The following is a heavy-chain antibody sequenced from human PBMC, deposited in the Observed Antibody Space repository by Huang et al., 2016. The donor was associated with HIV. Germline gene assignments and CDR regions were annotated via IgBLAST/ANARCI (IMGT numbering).Heavy chain of an antibody. D-gene: IGHD3-22*01. CDR3: ARDPKYHRIGYYRQRRGIDI. CDR1: GYTFTSYG. V-gene: IGHV1-18*01. CDR2: RSAPSGDT. J-gene: IGHJ3*02. Sequence: QIQLMQSGPELKQPGASVKVSCKASGYTFTSYGITWVRQAPGQGPEWRGWRSAPSGDTEYAKKFQGRVTLTTEPSTNIAYMELRSLRSDDTAKYYCARDPKYHRIGYYRQRRGIDIWGQGTMVIVSS.